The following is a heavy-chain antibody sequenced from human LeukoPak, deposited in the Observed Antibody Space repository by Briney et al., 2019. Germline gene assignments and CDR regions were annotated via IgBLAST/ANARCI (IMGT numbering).Heavy chain of an antibody. D-gene: IGHD3-3*01. CDR3: AKDFWSGYYPNY. J-gene: IGHJ4*02. Sequence: GGSLRLSCAASGFTFSSYAMSWVRQAPGKGLEWVSGSDSGGSTYYADSVKGRFTISRDNSKNTLYLQMNSLRAEDTAVYYCAKDFWSGYYPNYWGQGTLVTVSS. V-gene: IGHV3-23*01. CDR2: SDSGGST. CDR1: GFTFSSYA.